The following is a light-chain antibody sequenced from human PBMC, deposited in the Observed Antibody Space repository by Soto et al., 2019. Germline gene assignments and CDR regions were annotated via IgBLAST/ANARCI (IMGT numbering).Light chain of an antibody. V-gene: IGLV1-40*01. CDR1: SSNIGAGYD. CDR2: GNS. J-gene: IGLJ1*01. CDR3: QSYDSSLSGYG. Sequence: QSVLTQPPSVSGAPGQRVTISCTGSSSNIGAGYDVHWYQQLPGTAPKLLISGNSNRPSGVPDRFSGSKSGTSASLAITGLQAEDEADDYCQSYDSSLSGYGFGTGTKLTVL.